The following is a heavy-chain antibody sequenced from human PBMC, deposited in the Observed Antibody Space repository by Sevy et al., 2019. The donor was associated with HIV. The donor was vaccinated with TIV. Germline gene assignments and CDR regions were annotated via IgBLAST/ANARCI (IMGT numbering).Heavy chain of an antibody. Sequence: SETLFLTCTVSGGSISSYYWSWIRQPPGKGLEWIGYIYYSGSTNYNPSLKSRVTISLDTSKNQFSLKLGSVTAADTAVYYCARDMLGYCSSTSCYAEGYFDYWGQGTLVTVSS. J-gene: IGHJ4*02. V-gene: IGHV4-59*01. D-gene: IGHD2-2*01. CDR2: IYYSGST. CDR3: ARDMLGYCSSTSCYAEGYFDY. CDR1: GGSISSYY.